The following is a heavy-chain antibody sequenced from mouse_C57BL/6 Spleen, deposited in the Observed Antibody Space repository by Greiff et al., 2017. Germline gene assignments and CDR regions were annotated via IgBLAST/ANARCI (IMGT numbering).Heavy chain of an antibody. CDR1: GYTFTSYW. J-gene: IGHJ4*01. Sequence: QVQLQQSGAELVKPGASVKLSCKASGYTFTSYWMHWVKQRPGQGLEWIGMIHPNSGSTNYNEKFKSKATLTVDKSSSTAYMQLSSLTSEDSAVYYCAKGGDGYPYAMDYWGQGTSVTVSS. CDR3: AKGGDGYPYAMDY. D-gene: IGHD2-3*01. CDR2: IHPNSGST. V-gene: IGHV1-64*01.